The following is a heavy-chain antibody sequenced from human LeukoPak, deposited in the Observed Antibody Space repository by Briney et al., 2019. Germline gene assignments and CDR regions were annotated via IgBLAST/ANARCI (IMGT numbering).Heavy chain of an antibody. V-gene: IGHV1-2*02. CDR1: GYTFTGYY. CDR2: INPNSGGT. CDR3: ALTSSSWYYFDY. Sequence: ASVKVSCKSSGYTFTGYYMHWVRQAPGQGLEWMGWINPNSGGTNYAQKFQGRVTMTRDTSISTAYMELSRLRSDDTAVYYCALTSSSWYYFDYWGQGTLVTVSS. D-gene: IGHD6-13*01. J-gene: IGHJ4*02.